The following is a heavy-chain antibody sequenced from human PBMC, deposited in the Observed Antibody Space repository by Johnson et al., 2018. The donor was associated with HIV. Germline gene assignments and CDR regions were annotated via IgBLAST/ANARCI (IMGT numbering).Heavy chain of an antibody. J-gene: IGHJ3*02. D-gene: IGHD1-26*01. CDR1: GFTVSSNY. V-gene: IGHV3-66*01. Sequence: VQLVESGGGLVQPGGSLRLSCAASGFTVSSNYMSCVRQGPGKGLEWVSVINSGGSTYYADSVRGRFTISRDNSKNMVFLQMNSLRAEDTALYYCARVLVGATGDLDAFDIWGQGKMVTVSS. CDR3: ARVLVGATGDLDAFDI. CDR2: INSGGST.